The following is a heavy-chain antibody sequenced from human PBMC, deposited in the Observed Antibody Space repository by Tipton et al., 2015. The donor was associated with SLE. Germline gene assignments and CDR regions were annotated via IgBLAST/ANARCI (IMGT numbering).Heavy chain of an antibody. J-gene: IGHJ4*02. CDR1: GASFCIFF. V-gene: IGHV4-34*01. CDR2: INHRRVI. Sequence: TLSLTCAVSGASFCIFFWSWVRHSPGKGLQWIADINHRRVINYNPSLKSRVTISLDTSENQFSLRLDSMTAADTAVYYCATSPGGFTNAPFDFWGQGTLVTVSS. CDR3: ATSPGGFTNAPFDF. D-gene: IGHD2-8*01.